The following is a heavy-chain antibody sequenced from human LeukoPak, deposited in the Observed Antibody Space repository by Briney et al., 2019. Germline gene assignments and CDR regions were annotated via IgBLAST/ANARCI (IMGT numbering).Heavy chain of an antibody. CDR2: ISYDGSNK. CDR1: GFTFSSYG. Sequence: GGSLRLSCAASGFTFSSYGMHWVRQAPGKGLEWVAVISYDGSNKYYADSVKGRFTISRDNSKNTLYLQMNSLRAEDTAVYYCAKDYDSSGYYFDYWGQGTLVTVSP. J-gene: IGHJ4*02. D-gene: IGHD3-22*01. CDR3: AKDYDSSGYYFDY. V-gene: IGHV3-30*18.